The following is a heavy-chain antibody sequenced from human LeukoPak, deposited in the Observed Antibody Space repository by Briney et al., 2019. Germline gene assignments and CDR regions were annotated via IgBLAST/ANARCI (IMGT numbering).Heavy chain of an antibody. CDR3: AKALNYWYFYL. CDR2: SGGDGGST. CDR1: GFTFSSYD. Sequence: SGGSLRLSCAASGFTFSSYDMSWVRQAPGKGLEWVSASGGDGGSTYADSVKGRFTISRNNSKNTLYLQMNSLRADDTATYYCAKALNYWYFYLWGRGNLVSFAS. J-gene: IGHJ2*01. V-gene: IGHV3-23*01.